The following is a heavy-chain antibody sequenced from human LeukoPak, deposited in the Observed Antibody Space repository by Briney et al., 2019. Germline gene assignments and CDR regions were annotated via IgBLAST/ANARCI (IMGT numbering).Heavy chain of an antibody. CDR3: ARGFGDIVVVPAAMRRYYYYGMDV. V-gene: IGHV4-34*01. CDR1: GGSFSGYY. CDR2: INHSGST. D-gene: IGHD2-2*01. Sequence: SETLSLTCAVYGGSFSGYYWSWIRQPPGKGLEWIGEINHSGSTNYNPSLKSRVTISVGTSKNQFSLKLSSVTAADTAVYYCARGFGDIVVVPAAMRRYYYYGMDVWGQGTTVTVSS. J-gene: IGHJ6*02.